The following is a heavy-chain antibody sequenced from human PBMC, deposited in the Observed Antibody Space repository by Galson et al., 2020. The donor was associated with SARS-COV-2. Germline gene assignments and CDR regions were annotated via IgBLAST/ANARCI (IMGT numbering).Heavy chain of an antibody. CDR1: GFTFRSYN. J-gene: IGHJ4*02. D-gene: IGHD6-25*01. CDR3: SRGLSSGWPFSDF. V-gene: IGHV3-48*02. Sequence: GESLKISCAASGFTFRSYNMNWVRQAPGKGLEWVSFITSSSTTYYADSVKGRFTISRDNAKNSLYLQMSGLRDDDTALYYCSRGLSSGWPFSDFWGQGALVTVSS. CDR2: ITSSSTT.